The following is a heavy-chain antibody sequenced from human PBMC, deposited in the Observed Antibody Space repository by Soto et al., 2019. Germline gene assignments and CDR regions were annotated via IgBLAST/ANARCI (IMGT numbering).Heavy chain of an antibody. J-gene: IGHJ3*01. V-gene: IGHV3-30-3*01. D-gene: IGHD2-15*01. CDR3: AREYGIGGAAFDF. Sequence: PGGSLRLSCAASGFTFSSYSMHWVRQAPGKGLEWVAVISYDGSKKYYADSVKGRFTISRDNSKNTLYVQMNSLRAEDTAVYYCAREYGIGGAAFDFWGQGTMVTVS. CDR1: GFTFSSYS. CDR2: ISYDGSKK.